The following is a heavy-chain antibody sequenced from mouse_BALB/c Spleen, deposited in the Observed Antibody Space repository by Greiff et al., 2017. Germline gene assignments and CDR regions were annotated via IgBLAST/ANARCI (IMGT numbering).Heavy chain of an antibody. Sequence: EVKVVESGGGLVQPGGSRKLSCAASGFTFSSFGMHWVRQAPEKGLEWVAYISSGSSTIYYADTVKGRFTISRDNPKNTLFLQMTSLRSEDTAMYYCARNGNVAMDYWGQGTSVTVSS. CDR3: ARNGNVAMDY. D-gene: IGHD2-1*01. CDR2: ISSGSSTI. V-gene: IGHV5-17*02. J-gene: IGHJ4*01. CDR1: GFTFSSFG.